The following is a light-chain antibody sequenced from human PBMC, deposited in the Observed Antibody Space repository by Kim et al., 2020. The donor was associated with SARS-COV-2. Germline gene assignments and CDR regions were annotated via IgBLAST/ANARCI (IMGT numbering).Light chain of an antibody. CDR2: AGT. CDR3: CAYAGSYILL. V-gene: IGLV2-11*01. Sequence: GQSVTIPVTATNGDIGGHNDVSWYQHHPGKAPKLMIYAGTKRPSGVPDRFSGSKSGNTASLTISGLQAEDEADYYCCAYAGSYILLFGGGTQLTVL. CDR1: NGDIGGHND. J-gene: IGLJ2*01.